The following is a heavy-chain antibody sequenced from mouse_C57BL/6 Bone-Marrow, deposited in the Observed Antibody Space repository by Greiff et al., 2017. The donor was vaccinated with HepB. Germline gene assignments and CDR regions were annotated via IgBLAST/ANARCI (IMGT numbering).Heavy chain of an antibody. J-gene: IGHJ3*01. V-gene: IGHV1-81*01. CDR2: IYPRSGNT. CDR3: ARWSFYYDPAWFAY. D-gene: IGHD2-4*01. Sequence: VQLVESGAELARPGASVKLSCKASGYTFTSYGISWVKQRTGQGLEWIGEIYPRSGNTYYNEKFKGKATLTADKSSSTAYMELRSLTSEDSAVYFCARWSFYYDPAWFAYWGQGTLVTVSA. CDR1: GYTFTSYG.